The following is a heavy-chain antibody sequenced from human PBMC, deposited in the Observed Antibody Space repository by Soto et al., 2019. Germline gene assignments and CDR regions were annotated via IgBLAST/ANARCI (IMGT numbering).Heavy chain of an antibody. J-gene: IGHJ6*02. CDR3: ARVGSIAAAGTGSYYYYGMDV. V-gene: IGHV5-51*07. CDR1: GYSFTSYW. D-gene: IGHD6-13*01. Sequence: GEALKISCKGSGYSFTSYWIGWVHQMPGKGLEWMGIIYPGDSDTRYSPSFQGQVTISADKSISTAYLQWSSLKASDTAMYYCARVGSIAAAGTGSYYYYGMDVWGQGTTVTVSS. CDR2: IYPGDSDT.